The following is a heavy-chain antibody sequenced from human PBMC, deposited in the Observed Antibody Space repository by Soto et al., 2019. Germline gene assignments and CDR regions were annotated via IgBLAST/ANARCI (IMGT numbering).Heavy chain of an antibody. CDR1: GSSISSSSYY. CDR3: ARIKSSTLDY. CDR2: IYYSGST. J-gene: IGHJ4*02. D-gene: IGHD6-19*01. Sequence: PSETLSPTCTVSGSSISSSSYYWGWIRQPPGKGLEWIGTIYYSGSTYYNPSLKSRVTISVDTSKNQFSLKLRSVTAADTAVYYCARIKSSTLDYWGQGTLVTVS. V-gene: IGHV4-39*07.